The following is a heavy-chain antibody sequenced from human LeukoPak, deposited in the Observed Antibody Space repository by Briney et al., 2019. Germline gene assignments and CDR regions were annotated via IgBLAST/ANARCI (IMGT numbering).Heavy chain of an antibody. Sequence: GGSLRLSCAASGFIFSNYAMTWVRQAPGKGLEWVSSISGNAGSTYYIDSVRGRFTISRDNSKNTLFLQMNSLRAEDTGMYYCAKYGAPGWSGYCDYWGQGTLVTVSS. V-gene: IGHV3-23*01. D-gene: IGHD4/OR15-4a*01. J-gene: IGHJ4*02. CDR2: ISGNAGST. CDR3: AKYGAPGWSGYCDY. CDR1: GFIFSNYA.